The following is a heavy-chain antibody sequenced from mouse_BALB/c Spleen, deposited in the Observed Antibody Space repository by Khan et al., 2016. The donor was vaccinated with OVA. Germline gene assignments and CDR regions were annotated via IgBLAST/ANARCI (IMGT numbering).Heavy chain of an antibody. CDR1: GYTFINYW. J-gene: IGHJ2*01. CDR3: ARSGLRWDFNY. V-gene: IGHV1-7*01. D-gene: IGHD1-1*01. Sequence: QVQLKQSGAELAKPGASVKMSCKASGYTFINYWILWIKQRPGQGLEWIGYINPSTGYTEYNQNFKDKATLTADKSSSPAYMQLSSLTSEDSTVYYCARSGLRWDFNYWGQGTTLTVSS. CDR2: INPSTGYT.